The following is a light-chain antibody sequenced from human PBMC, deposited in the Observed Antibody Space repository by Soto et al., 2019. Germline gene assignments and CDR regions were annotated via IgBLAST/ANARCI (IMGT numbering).Light chain of an antibody. CDR1: SSDVGGYNY. CDR2: DDS. V-gene: IGLV2-14*01. J-gene: IGLJ1*01. CDR3: SSYTSSSTYV. Sequence: QSVLTQPASVSGSPGQSIAISCTGTSSDVGGYNYVSWYQQHPGKAPKLMIYDDSSRPSGVSNRFSGSKSGNTASLTISGLQAEDEADYCCSSYTSSSTYVFGTGTKLTVL.